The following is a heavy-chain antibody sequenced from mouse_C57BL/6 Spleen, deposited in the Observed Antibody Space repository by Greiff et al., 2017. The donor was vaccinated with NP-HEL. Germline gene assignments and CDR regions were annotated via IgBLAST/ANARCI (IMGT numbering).Heavy chain of an antibody. CDR2: IDPSDSYT. D-gene: IGHD2-5*01. V-gene: IGHV1-69*01. CDR1: GYTFTSYW. Sequence: VQLQQPGAELVMPGASVKLSCKASGYTFTSYWMHWVKQRPGQGLEWIGEIDPSDSYTNYNQKFKGKSTLTVDKSSSTAYMQLSSLTSEDSAVYYCARSTYYSNYADYWGQGTTLTVSS. CDR3: ARSTYYSNYADY. J-gene: IGHJ2*01.